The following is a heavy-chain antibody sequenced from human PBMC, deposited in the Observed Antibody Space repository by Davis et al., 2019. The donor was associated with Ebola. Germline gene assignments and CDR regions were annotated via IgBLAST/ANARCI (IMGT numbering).Heavy chain of an antibody. J-gene: IGHJ6*04. D-gene: IGHD2-21*02. CDR3: ARVTYCGGDCSRYYYYGMDV. CDR1: GYTFTGYY. Sequence: AASVKVSCKASGYTFTGYYIHWVRQAPGQGLEWMGRINPYSGGTNYAQKFQGRVTMTRDTSISTAYMELSRLRSDDTAVYYCARVTYCGGDCSRYYYYGMDVWGKGTTVTVSS. CDR2: INPYSGGT. V-gene: IGHV1-2*06.